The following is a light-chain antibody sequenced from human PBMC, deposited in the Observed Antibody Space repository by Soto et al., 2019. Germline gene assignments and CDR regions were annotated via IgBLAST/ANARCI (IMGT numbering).Light chain of an antibody. CDR2: DVS. J-gene: IGLJ7*01. Sequence: QSVLTQPASVSGSPGQSITISCTGSSSDVGAYNFVSWYQQHPGKVPKHMIFDVSSRPSGVSDRFSGAKSGNTASLTISGLQAEDEGDYNCSSYTSSSTHVFGSGTQLTVL. CDR3: SSYTSSSTHV. CDR1: SSDVGAYNF. V-gene: IGLV2-14*03.